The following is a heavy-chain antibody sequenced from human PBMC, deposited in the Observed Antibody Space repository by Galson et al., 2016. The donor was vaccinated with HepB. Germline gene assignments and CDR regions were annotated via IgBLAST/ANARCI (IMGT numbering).Heavy chain of an antibody. J-gene: IGHJ4*02. CDR1: YG. CDR3: ARRHEYCPPVGCSVDY. D-gene: IGHD2/OR15-2a*01. V-gene: IGHV3-30*03. CDR2: DSMDGRRK. Sequence: YGMHWVRQAPGKGLEWLAADSMDGRRKFYADSVKGRFTISRDNSNNLLFLQMSSLRTDDTAIYYCARRHEYCPPVGCSVDYWGQGTLVSVSS.